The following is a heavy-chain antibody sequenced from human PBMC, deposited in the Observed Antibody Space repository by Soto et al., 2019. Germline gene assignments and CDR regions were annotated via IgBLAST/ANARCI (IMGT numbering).Heavy chain of an antibody. V-gene: IGHV4-34*01. CDR3: ARGWGRIFDY. CDR2: ITHSGST. Sequence: QVQLQQWGAGLLKPSETLSLTCAVYGGSLSGYYWSWIRQPPGKGLEWIGEITHSGSTNYNPSLKSRVTISVDTSKTQFSLKLSSVTAADTAVYYCARGWGRIFDYWGQGTLVTVSS. D-gene: IGHD7-27*01. J-gene: IGHJ4*02. CDR1: GGSLSGYY.